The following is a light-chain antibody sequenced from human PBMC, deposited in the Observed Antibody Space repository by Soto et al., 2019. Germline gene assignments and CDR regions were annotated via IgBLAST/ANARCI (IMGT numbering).Light chain of an antibody. J-gene: IGKJ4*01. V-gene: IGKV3-15*01. CDR1: QSVSSN. CDR3: QQYNNWPPST. Sequence: EIVMTQSPATLSVSPGERATLSCRASQSVSSNLAWYQQKPGQAPRLLIYGASTRATGIPARFSGSGSGTEFTLTISSLQSEDFAVYYCQQYNNWPPSTFGGATKVEIK. CDR2: GAS.